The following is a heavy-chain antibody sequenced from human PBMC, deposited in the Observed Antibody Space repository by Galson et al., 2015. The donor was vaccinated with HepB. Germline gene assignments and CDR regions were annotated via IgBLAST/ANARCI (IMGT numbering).Heavy chain of an antibody. D-gene: IGHD5-12*01. Sequence: SLRLSCAASTFIFSTYSMNWVRQAPGKGLEWVSYISSSSTTIYYADSVKGRFTISRDNAKTSLYLQMNSLRDEDTAVYYCARDKGYGVDYWGQGTLVTVSS. CDR1: TFIFSTYS. CDR2: ISSSSTTI. CDR3: ARDKGYGVDY. V-gene: IGHV3-48*02. J-gene: IGHJ4*02.